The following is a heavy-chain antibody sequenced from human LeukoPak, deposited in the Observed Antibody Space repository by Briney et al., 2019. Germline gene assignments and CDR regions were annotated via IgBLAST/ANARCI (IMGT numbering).Heavy chain of an antibody. D-gene: IGHD1-26*01. CDR2: INHSGGT. CDR3: ARRSTGSFLL. J-gene: IGHJ4*02. V-gene: IGHV4-34*01. CDR1: GESFSDDY. Sequence: SETLSLTCAVYGESFSDDYWSWIRQSPGKGLDWIGEINHSGGTNYNPSLKSRVTISVDTSKNQFSLKLSSMTAADTAVYYCARRSTGSFLLWGQGTLVTVSS.